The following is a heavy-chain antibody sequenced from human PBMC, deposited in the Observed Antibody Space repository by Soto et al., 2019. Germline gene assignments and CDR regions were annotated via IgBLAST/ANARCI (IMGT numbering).Heavy chain of an antibody. J-gene: IGHJ4*02. D-gene: IGHD3-9*01. CDR2: ISYDGSNK. CDR3: AKDRSLLRYFDWSKYYFDY. V-gene: IGHV3-30*18. Sequence: QVQLVESGGGVVQPGRSLRLSCAASGFTFSSYGMHWVRQAPGKGLEWVAVISYDGSNKYYADSVKGRFTISRDNSKKTLYLQMNSLRAEDTAVYYCAKDRSLLRYFDWSKYYFDYWGQGTLVTVSS. CDR1: GFTFSSYG.